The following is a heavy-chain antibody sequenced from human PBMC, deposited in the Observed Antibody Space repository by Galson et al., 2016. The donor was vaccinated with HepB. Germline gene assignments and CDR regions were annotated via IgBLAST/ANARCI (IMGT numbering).Heavy chain of an antibody. J-gene: IGHJ6*02. CDR1: GFTFEDHA. Sequence: SLRLSCAGSGFTFEDHAMHWVRQAPGKGLEWVAVIWYDGSNKYYADSVKGRFTISRDNSKNTLYLQMNSLRAEDTAVYYCARGSNYFDYYYYGMDVWGQGTTVTVSS. CDR3: ARGSNYFDYYYYGMDV. CDR2: IWYDGSNK. D-gene: IGHD4-11*01. V-gene: IGHV3-33*08.